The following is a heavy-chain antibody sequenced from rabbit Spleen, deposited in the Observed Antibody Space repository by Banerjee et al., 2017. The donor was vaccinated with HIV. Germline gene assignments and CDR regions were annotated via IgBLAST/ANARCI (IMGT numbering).Heavy chain of an antibody. D-gene: IGHD4-1*01. J-gene: IGHJ4*01. CDR3: VRDLAGVIGWNFYL. V-gene: IGHV1S45*01. CDR1: GFTISSNYW. CDR2: INAVTGKA. Sequence: QEQLVEYGGDLVQPEGSLTLTCKASGFTISSNYWICWVRQAPGKGLEWIACINAVTGKAVYASWAKGRFTCSKTSSTTATLQMTRLTVADTATYFCVRDLAGVIGWNFYLWGQGTLVTVS.